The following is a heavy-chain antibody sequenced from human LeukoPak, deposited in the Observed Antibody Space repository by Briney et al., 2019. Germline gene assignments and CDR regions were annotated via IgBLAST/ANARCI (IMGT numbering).Heavy chain of an antibody. J-gene: IGHJ5*02. CDR1: GFTFTGYP. Sequence: GGSLRLSCAASGFTFTGYPMHWVRQPPGKGLEWVAFIRYDGSNECYADSVKGRFTISRDNSKNTLFLQMNSLRTEDTAVYYCAKDFYSGSSPWGQGTLVTVSS. CDR3: AKDFYSGSSP. D-gene: IGHD1-26*01. CDR2: IRYDGSNE. V-gene: IGHV3-30*02.